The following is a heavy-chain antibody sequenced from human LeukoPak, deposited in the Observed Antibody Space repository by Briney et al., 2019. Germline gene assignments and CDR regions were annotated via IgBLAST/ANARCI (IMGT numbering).Heavy chain of an antibody. CDR3: ARRLSTIAAAAANDY. Sequence: GESLKISCKGSGYSFTSYWIGWVRQMPGKGLEWMGIIHPGNSETTYNPSFQGQVTMSADKSITTAYLQWSSLEAPDTAMYYCARRLSTIAAAAANDYWGQGTLVTASS. CDR2: IHPGNSET. D-gene: IGHD6-13*01. V-gene: IGHV5-51*01. CDR1: GYSFTSYW. J-gene: IGHJ4*02.